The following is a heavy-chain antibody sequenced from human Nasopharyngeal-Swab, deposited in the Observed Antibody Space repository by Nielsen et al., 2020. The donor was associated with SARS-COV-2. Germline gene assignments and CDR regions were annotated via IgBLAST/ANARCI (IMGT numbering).Heavy chain of an antibody. CDR2: IYYSGST. CDR1: GRSISSYY. V-gene: IGHV4-59*01. J-gene: IGHJ5*02. D-gene: IGHD1-1*01. Sequence: SETLSLTCTVSGRSISSYYWSWIRQPPGKGLEWIGYIYYSGSTNYNPSLKSRVTISVDTSKNQFSLKLSSVTAADTAVYYCARGVSARLSSREQLELNWFDPWGQGTLVTVSS. CDR3: ARGVSARLSSREQLELNWFDP.